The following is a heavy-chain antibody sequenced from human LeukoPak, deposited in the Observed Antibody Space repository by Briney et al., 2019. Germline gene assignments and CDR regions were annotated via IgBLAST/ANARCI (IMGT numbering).Heavy chain of an antibody. J-gene: IGHJ4*02. CDR1: GFTFSSYW. Sequence: PGGSLRLSCAASGFTFSSYWMSWVRQAPGKGLEWVANIKQDGSEKYYVDSVKGRFTISIDNAKNSLYLQMNSLRAEDTAVYYCARKHYGSGSYFLDYWGQGTLVTVSS. D-gene: IGHD3-10*01. CDR2: IKQDGSEK. V-gene: IGHV3-7*03. CDR3: ARKHYGSGSYFLDY.